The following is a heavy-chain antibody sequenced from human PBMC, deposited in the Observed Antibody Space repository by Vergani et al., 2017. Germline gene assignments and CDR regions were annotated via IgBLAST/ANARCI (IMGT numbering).Heavy chain of an antibody. Sequence: QVQLVQSGAEVEKPGASVKVSCKASGYTFTGYYMHWGRQAPGQGLEWMGWINPNSGGTNYAQKFQGRVTMTRDTPISTAYMELSRLRSDYTAVYYCARNIWNRDSLDYWGQGTLVTVSS. D-gene: IGHD1-1*01. V-gene: IGHV1-2*02. CDR1: GYTFTGYY. J-gene: IGHJ4*02. CDR3: ARNIWNRDSLDY. CDR2: INPNSGGT.